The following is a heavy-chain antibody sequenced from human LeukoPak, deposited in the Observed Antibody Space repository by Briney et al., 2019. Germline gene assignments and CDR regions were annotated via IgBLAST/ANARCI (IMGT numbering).Heavy chain of an antibody. CDR1: GYTFTDYY. V-gene: IGHV1-2*06. CDR3: ASLGRYCSGGSCYLYFDY. J-gene: IGHJ4*02. CDR2: INPNSGGT. D-gene: IGHD2-15*01. Sequence: ASVKVSCXASGYTFTDYYMHWVRQARGQGLEWMARINPNSGGTNYAQKFQGRVTMTRDTSISTAYMELSRLRSDDTAVYYCASLGRYCSGGSCYLYFDYWGQGTLVTVSS.